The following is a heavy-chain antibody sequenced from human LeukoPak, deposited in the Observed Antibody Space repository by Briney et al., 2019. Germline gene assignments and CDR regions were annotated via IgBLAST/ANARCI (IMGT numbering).Heavy chain of an antibody. J-gene: IGHJ4*02. CDR3: GGEPRSMAC. D-gene: IGHD2-21*01. CDR2: IKQVGSQK. CDR1: GFTFNSIW. V-gene: IGHV3-7*01. Sequence: GGSLRLSCAASGFTFNSIWMSWVRQAPGKGPEWVASIKQVGSQKYYLDSVKGRFTISRDNAKNSLFLQVNSLRVEDTAVYYCGGEPRSMACWGQGTLVTVSS.